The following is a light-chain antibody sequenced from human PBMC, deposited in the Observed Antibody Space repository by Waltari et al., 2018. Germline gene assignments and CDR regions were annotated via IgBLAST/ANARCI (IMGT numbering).Light chain of an antibody. V-gene: IGKV3-11*01. Sequence: IVFTQSPATLSLSPGEIATLSCRASQSVDSYLAWYQQKPGQAPRLLIYDISNRATGIPARFSGSGSGTDFTLTISSLEPEDFAVYYCQQRYNWPLFTFGPGTKVDIK. CDR3: QQRYNWPLFT. J-gene: IGKJ3*01. CDR2: DIS. CDR1: QSVDSY.